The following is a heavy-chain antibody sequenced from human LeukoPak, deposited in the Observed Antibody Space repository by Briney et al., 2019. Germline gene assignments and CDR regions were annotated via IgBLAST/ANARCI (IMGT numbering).Heavy chain of an antibody. CDR2: IYYSGST. J-gene: IGHJ3*02. V-gene: IGHV4-59*01. CDR3: AGDTHGDAFDI. Sequence: SETLSLTCTVSGGSISSYYWSWIRQPPGKGLEWIGYIYYSGSTNYNPSLKSRVTISVDTSKNQFSLKLSSVTAADTAVYYCAGDTHGDAFDIWGQGTMVTVSS. CDR1: GGSISSYY.